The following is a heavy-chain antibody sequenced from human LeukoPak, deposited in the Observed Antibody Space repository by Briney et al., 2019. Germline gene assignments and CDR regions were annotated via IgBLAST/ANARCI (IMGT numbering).Heavy chain of an antibody. J-gene: IGHJ5*02. CDR2: NIPILGIA. CDR1: GGTFSSYA. CDR3: ATATVENWFDP. V-gene: IGHV1-69*04. Sequence: SVKVSCKASGGTFSSYAISWVRQAPGQGLEWMGRNIPILGIANYAQKFQGRVTITADKSTSTAYMELSSLRSEDTAVYYCATATVENWFDPWGQGTLVTVSS. D-gene: IGHD4-23*01.